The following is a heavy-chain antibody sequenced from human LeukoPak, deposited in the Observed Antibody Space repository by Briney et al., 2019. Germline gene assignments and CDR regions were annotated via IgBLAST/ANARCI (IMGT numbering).Heavy chain of an antibody. D-gene: IGHD5-18*01. CDR3: AKGEYSYGYAPSDY. J-gene: IGHJ4*02. CDR2: ISGSGGST. V-gene: IGHV3-23*01. CDR1: GFTFSSYA. Sequence: GGSLRLSCAASGFTFSSYAMSWVRQAPGKGLEWVSGISGSGGSTYYADSVKGRFTISRDNSKNTLYLQMNSLRAEDTAVYYFAKGEYSYGYAPSDYWGQGTLVTVSS.